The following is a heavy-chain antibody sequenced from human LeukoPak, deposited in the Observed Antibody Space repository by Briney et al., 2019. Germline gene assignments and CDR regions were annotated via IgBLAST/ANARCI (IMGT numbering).Heavy chain of an antibody. CDR3: ARELVLDAFDI. V-gene: IGHV3-23*01. J-gene: IGHJ3*02. D-gene: IGHD6-13*01. Sequence: GGSLRLSCGASGFTFSSHAMSWVRQAPGKGLEWVSGISGSGGSTYYADSVKGRFTISRDNSKNTLYLQMNSLRAEDTAVYYCARELVLDAFDIWGQGTMVTVSS. CDR1: GFTFSSHA. CDR2: ISGSGGST.